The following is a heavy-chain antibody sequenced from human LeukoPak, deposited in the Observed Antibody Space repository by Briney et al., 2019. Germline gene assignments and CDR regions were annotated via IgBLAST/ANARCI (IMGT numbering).Heavy chain of an antibody. CDR2: IYTSGST. CDR1: GGSISSYY. D-gene: IGHD1-1*01. V-gene: IGHV4-4*07. CDR3: ARDLGRPKIANYFDY. Sequence: PSETLSLTCTVSGGSISSYYWSWIRQPAGKGLEWIGRIYTSGSTNYNPSLKSRVTMSVDTSKNQFSLKLSSVTAADTAVYYCARDLGRPKIANYFDYWGQGTLVTVSS. J-gene: IGHJ4*02.